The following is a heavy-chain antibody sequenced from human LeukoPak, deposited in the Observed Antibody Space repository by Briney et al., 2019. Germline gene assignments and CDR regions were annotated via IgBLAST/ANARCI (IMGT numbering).Heavy chain of an antibody. CDR1: GFTFRSYE. CDR3: AVLTYQLLDYYFDY. J-gene: IGHJ4*02. CDR2: ISSSGSTI. Sequence: QPGGSLRLSCAASGFTFRSYEMNWVRQAPGKGLEWVSYISSSGSTIYYADSVKGRFTISRDNAKNSLYLQMNSLRAEDTAVYYCAVLTYQLLDYYFDYWGQGTLVTVSS. D-gene: IGHD2-2*01. V-gene: IGHV3-48*03.